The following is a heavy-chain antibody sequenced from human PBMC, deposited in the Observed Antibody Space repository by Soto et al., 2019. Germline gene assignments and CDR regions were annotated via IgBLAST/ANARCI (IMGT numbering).Heavy chain of an antibody. D-gene: IGHD1-7*01. V-gene: IGHV3-21*01. CDR2: LSSSSAYI. J-gene: IGHJ6*02. CDR3: ARCQAGTTAFYYYGMDV. CDR1: GFTFSSYS. Sequence: ESGGGLVKPGGSLRLSCAASGFTFSSYSMNWVRQAPGKGLEWVSSLSSSSAYIYHADSVKGRFTISRDNAKNSLYLQMNSLRAEDTAVYYCARCQAGTTAFYYYGMDVWGQGTTVTVSS.